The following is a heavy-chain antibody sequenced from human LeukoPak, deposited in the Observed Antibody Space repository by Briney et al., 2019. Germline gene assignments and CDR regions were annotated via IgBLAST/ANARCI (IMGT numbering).Heavy chain of an antibody. CDR3: ARDREGYYDILTGYYGVGAFDI. D-gene: IGHD3-9*01. CDR2: MNPHRGNT. Sequence: ASVKVSCKASGYTFTSYDINWVRQATGQGLEWMGGMNPHRGNTGYAQEFQGRVTMTRDTSISTAYMELSRLRSDVTAVYYCARDREGYYDILTGYYGVGAFDIWGQGTMVTVSS. CDR1: GYTFTSYD. J-gene: IGHJ3*02. V-gene: IGHV1-8*01.